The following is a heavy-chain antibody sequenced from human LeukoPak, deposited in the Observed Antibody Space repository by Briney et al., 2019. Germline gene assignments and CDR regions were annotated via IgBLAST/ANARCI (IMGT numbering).Heavy chain of an antibody. CDR2: ISAYNGNT. CDR3: ARDHRVVVAAKYFDY. D-gene: IGHD2-15*01. J-gene: IGHJ4*02. Sequence: GASVKVSCKASGYTFTSYGISWVRQAPGQGLEWMGWISAYNGNTNYAQKFQGRVTMTRDMSTSTVYMELSSLRSEDTAVYYCARDHRVVVAAKYFDYWGQGTLVTVSS. V-gene: IGHV1-18*01. CDR1: GYTFTSYG.